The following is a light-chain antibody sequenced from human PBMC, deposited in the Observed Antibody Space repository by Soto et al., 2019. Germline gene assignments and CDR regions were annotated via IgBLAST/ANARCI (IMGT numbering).Light chain of an antibody. CDR2: DAS. V-gene: IGKV3-11*01. J-gene: IGKJ4*01. CDR3: QQRSNWPST. CDR1: QSVSTY. Sequence: EIVLTQSPVTLSLSPGERATLSCRASQSVSTYLAWYQQKPGRAPRLLLYDASSRATGIPARFSGSGSGTDFTLTISGLEPEDFAVYYCQQRSNWPSTFGGGTKVEIK.